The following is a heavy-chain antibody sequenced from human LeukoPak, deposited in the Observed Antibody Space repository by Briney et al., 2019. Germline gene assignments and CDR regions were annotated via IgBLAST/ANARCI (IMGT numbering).Heavy chain of an antibody. D-gene: IGHD3-10*01. Sequence: PGGSLRLSCAASGFTFRSYAMTWVRQAPGKGLEWVSAIRAGGGSTYYADSVKGRFSISRDNSKNTLYLQMNSLRAEGTAIYYCASHGVTMEEHFQHWGQGTLVTVSS. J-gene: IGHJ1*01. CDR1: GFTFRSYA. CDR3: ASHGVTMEEHFQH. V-gene: IGHV3-23*01. CDR2: IRAGGGST.